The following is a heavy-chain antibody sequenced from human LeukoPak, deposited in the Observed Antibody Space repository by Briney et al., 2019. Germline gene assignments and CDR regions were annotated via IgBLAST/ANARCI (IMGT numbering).Heavy chain of an antibody. D-gene: IGHD3-10*01. CDR2: MNPKSGDT. CDR1: GYSFTNYD. J-gene: IGHJ5*02. Sequence: ASVKVSCKASGYSFTNYDINWVRQATGQGLEWVGWMNPKSGDTGYSQKFQGRVIITRDTSINTAYMELSSLGSDDTAVYYCARDGRGSRSSWFAPWGQGTLVIVSS. V-gene: IGHV1-8*03. CDR3: ARDGRGSRSSWFAP.